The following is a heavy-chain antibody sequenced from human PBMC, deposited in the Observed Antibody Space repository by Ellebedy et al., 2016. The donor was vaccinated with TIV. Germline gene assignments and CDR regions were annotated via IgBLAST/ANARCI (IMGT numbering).Heavy chain of an antibody. D-gene: IGHD1-26*01. Sequence: AASVKVSCKASRYTFTTYGISWVRQAPGQGLEWMGWISTYNGNTNYAQKLQGRVTMTTDNSTSTAYMELRSLRSDDTAVYYCARDDSGCFDYWGQGTLVTVSS. J-gene: IGHJ4*02. CDR2: ISTYNGNT. V-gene: IGHV1-18*01. CDR1: RYTFTTYG. CDR3: ARDDSGCFDY.